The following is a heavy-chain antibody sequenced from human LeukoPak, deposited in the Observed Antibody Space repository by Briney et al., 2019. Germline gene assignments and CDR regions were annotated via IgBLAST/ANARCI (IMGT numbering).Heavy chain of an antibody. J-gene: IGHJ4*02. Sequence: ASVKVSCKASGYTFTSYYMHWVRQAPGQGLEWMGIINPSGGSTSYAQKFQGRVTMTRDTSTSTVYMELSSLRSEDTAVYYCARQPTYYYDSSGYYRGYYFDYWGQGTLVTVSS. CDR3: ARQPTYYYDSSGYYRGYYFDY. CDR2: INPSGGST. CDR1: GYTFTSYY. V-gene: IGHV1-46*01. D-gene: IGHD3-22*01.